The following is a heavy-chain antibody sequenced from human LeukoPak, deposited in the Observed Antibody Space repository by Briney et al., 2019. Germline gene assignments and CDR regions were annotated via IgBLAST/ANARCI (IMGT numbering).Heavy chain of an antibody. CDR1: GFTFNTYS. Sequence: GGSLRLSCAASGFTFNTYSMNWVRQAPGKGLEWVSYISSSSSTIYYTDSVKGRFTISRDNAKNSLYLQMNSLRAEDTAVYYCARLVDYYDGRGYFDFWGQGTLLTVSS. J-gene: IGHJ4*02. D-gene: IGHD3-22*01. V-gene: IGHV3-48*01. CDR2: ISSSSSTI. CDR3: ARLVDYYDGRGYFDF.